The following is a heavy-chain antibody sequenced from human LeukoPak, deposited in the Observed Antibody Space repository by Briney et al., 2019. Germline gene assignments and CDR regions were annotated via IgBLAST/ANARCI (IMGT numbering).Heavy chain of an antibody. D-gene: IGHD3-10*01. CDR3: ARGGVDYYGSGTYYLMYYFDY. CDR2: IRYDGSNK. V-gene: IGHV3-30*02. CDR1: GFTFSSYG. J-gene: IGHJ4*02. Sequence: GGSLRLSCAASGFTFSSYGMYWVRQAPGKGLEWVAFIRYDGSNKYYADSVKGRFTISRDNSKNTLYLQMKSLRAEDTAVYFCARGGVDYYGSGTYYLMYYFDYWGQGALVTVSS.